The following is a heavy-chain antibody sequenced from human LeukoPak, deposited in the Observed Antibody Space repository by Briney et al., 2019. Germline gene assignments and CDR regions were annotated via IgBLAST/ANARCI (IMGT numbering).Heavy chain of an antibody. Sequence: ASVKVSCKASGGTFSSYAISWVRQAPGQGLECMGGIIPIFGTANYAQKFQGRVTLTADESTSTAYMELSSLRSEDTAVYYCARSRHLGWNDAFDIWGQGTMVPVSS. CDR1: GGTFSSYA. J-gene: IGHJ3*02. V-gene: IGHV1-69*13. D-gene: IGHD1-1*01. CDR2: IIPIFGTA. CDR3: ARSRHLGWNDAFDI.